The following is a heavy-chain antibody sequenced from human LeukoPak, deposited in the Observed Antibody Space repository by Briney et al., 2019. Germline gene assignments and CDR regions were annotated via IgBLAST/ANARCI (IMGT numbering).Heavy chain of an antibody. D-gene: IGHD5-12*01. CDR2: IYYSGST. J-gene: IGHJ4*02. V-gene: IGHV4-39*01. Sequence: SETLSLTSTVSGGSISSSSYYWGWIRQPPGKGLEWIGSIYYSGSTYYNPSLKSRVTISVDTSKNQFSLKLSSVTAADTAVYYCARGIVATISQGYFDYWGQGTLVTVSS. CDR3: ARGIVATISQGYFDY. CDR1: GGSISSSSYY.